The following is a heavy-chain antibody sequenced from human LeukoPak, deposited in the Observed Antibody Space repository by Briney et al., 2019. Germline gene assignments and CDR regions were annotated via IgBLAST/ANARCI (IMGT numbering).Heavy chain of an antibody. V-gene: IGHV3-30*18. CDR1: GVTFSSYG. Sequence: PGGSLRLSCAASGVTFSSYGMDWVRQAPGKGLEWVAVISYDGSNKYYADSVKGRFTISRDNSKNTLYLQMNSLRAEDTAVYYCAKDKGSGSYYAFDIWGQGTMVTVSS. J-gene: IGHJ3*02. CDR3: AKDKGSGSYYAFDI. D-gene: IGHD1-26*01. CDR2: ISYDGSNK.